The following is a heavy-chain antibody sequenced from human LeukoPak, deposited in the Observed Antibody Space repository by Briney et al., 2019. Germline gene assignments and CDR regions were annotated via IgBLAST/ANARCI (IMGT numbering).Heavy chain of an antibody. CDR2: ISPSGGST. V-gene: IGHV1-46*01. CDR3: ARRNSHIGSYRPSYYFYY. Sequence: ASVKVSCKSVGDAFTNYYMHWVRQAPGQGLEWMGIISPSGGSTIYAQKFQGRVTMTRDTSTSTIYMELSSLRSEDTAVYYCARRNSHIGSYRPSYYFYYWGQGTLVAVSS. CDR1: GDAFTNYY. J-gene: IGHJ4*02. D-gene: IGHD1-26*01.